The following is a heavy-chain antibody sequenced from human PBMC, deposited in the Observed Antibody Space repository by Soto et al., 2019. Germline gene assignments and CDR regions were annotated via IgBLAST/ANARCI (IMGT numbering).Heavy chain of an antibody. D-gene: IGHD6-13*01. J-gene: IGHJ5*02. CDR3: ARGYSSSWYRNWFDP. Sequence: SVKVSCKASGCTFSSYAISWVRQAPGQGLEWMGGIIPIFGTANYAQKFQGRVTITADESTSTAYMELSSLRSEDTAVYYCARGYSSSWYRNWFDPWGQGTLVTVSS. CDR1: GCTFSSYA. V-gene: IGHV1-69*13. CDR2: IIPIFGTA.